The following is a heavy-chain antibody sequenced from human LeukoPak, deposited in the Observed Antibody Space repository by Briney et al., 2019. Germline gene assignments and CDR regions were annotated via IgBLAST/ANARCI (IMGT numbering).Heavy chain of an antibody. J-gene: IGHJ4*01. Sequence: GGSLRRSCAASGSTFSSYAMSWVRQAPGKGLEWVSAISGSGGSTYYADSVKGRFTISRDNSKNTLYLQMNSLRAEDTAVYYCARSMVSSGYSNYIDGSGQGRPVTVSS. D-gene: IGHD3-22*01. CDR1: GSTFSSYA. V-gene: IGHV3-23*01. CDR2: ISGSGGST. CDR3: ARSMVSSGYSNYIDG.